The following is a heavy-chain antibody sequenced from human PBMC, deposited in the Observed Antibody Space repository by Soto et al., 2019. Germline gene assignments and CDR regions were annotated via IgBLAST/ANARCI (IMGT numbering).Heavy chain of an antibody. V-gene: IGHV4-59*01. CDR2: IYYSGST. D-gene: IGHD2-2*01. Sequence: SETLSLTCTVSGGSISSYYWSWIRQPPGKGLEWIGYIYYSGSTNYNPSLKSRVTISVDTSKNQFSLKLSSVTAADTAVYYCARTCSSTSCYGAFDIWGQGTMVTVSS. CDR3: ARTCSSTSCYGAFDI. CDR1: GGSISSYY. J-gene: IGHJ3*02.